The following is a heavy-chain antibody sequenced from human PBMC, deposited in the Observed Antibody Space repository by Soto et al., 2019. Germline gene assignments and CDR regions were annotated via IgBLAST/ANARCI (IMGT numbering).Heavy chain of an antibody. CDR2: ISNDGGNK. J-gene: IGHJ4*02. D-gene: IGHD2-2*03. CDR1: GFTFSDYA. V-gene: IGHV3-30*18. CDR3: AKTLKDRSRSALDY. Sequence: QVHLLESGGGVVQPGRSLRLSCATSGFTFSDYAIHWVRQAPGKGLEWVAIISNDGGNKYYSESVKGRFTISRDNSKSTEFLHMNSLKVEDTALDFCAKTLKDRSRSALDYWGQGTLVTVSS.